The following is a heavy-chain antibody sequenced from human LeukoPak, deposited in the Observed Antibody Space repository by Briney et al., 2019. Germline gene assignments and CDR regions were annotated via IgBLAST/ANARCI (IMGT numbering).Heavy chain of an antibody. CDR1: GFTFDDYA. J-gene: IGHJ3*02. CDR3: AKDIGWWLRDAFDI. D-gene: IGHD5-12*01. Sequence: GGSLRLSCAASGFTFDDYAMHWVRQAPGKGLEWVSGISWNSGSIGYADSVKGRFTISRDNAKNSLYLQMNSLRAEDTALYYCAKDIGWWLRDAFDIWGQGTMVTVSS. CDR2: ISWNSGSI. V-gene: IGHV3-9*01.